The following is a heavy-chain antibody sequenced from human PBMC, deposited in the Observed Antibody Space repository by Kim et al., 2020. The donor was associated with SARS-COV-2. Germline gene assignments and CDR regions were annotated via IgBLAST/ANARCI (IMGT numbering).Heavy chain of an antibody. CDR3: ARRRGGLQN. D-gene: IGHD5-12*01. CDR2: SDT. J-gene: IGHJ4*02. V-gene: IGHV5-51*01. Sequence: SDTRYSPSFQGQVTISADKSLSTAYLQWSSLKASDTAMYYCARRRGGLQNWGQGTLVTVSS.